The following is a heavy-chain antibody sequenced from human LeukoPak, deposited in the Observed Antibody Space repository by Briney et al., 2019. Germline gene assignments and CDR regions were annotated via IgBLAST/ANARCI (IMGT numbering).Heavy chain of an antibody. CDR3: ARDRAVAGTGYYYMDV. V-gene: IGHV4-59*01. J-gene: IGHJ6*03. D-gene: IGHD6-19*01. CDR2: IYYSGST. Sequence: SETLSLTCTVSGGSISSYYWSWIRQPPGKGLEWIGYIYYSGSTNYNPSLKSRVTISVDTSKNQFSLKLSSVTAADTAVYYCARDRAVAGTGYYYMDVWGKGTTVTVSS. CDR1: GGSISSYY.